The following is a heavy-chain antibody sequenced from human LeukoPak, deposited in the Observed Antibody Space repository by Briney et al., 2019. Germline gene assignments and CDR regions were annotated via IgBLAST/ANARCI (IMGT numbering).Heavy chain of an antibody. CDR1: GYTFTSYD. CDR2: MNPNSGNT. D-gene: IGHD3-10*01. J-gene: IGHJ6*03. V-gene: IGHV1-8*01. Sequence: GASVKVSCKASGYTFTSYDINWVRQATGQGLEWMGWMNPNSGNTGYAQKFQGRVTMTRNTSISTAYMELSSLRSEDTAVYYCARGRVVRGVRRGYYYYMDVWGKGTTVTISS. CDR3: ARGRVVRGVRRGYYYYMDV.